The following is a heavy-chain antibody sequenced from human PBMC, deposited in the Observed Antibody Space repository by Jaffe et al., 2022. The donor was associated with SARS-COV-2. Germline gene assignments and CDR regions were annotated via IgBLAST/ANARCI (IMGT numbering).Heavy chain of an antibody. CDR3: AKDYTAQSYYYYMDV. Sequence: EVQLVESGGGLVQPGRSLRLSCAASGFTFDDYAMHWVRQAPGKGLEWVSGISWNSGSIGYADSVKGRFTISRDNAKNSLYLQMNSLRAEDTALYYCAKDYTAQSYYYYMDVWGKGTTVTVSS. CDR1: GFTFDDYA. V-gene: IGHV3-9*01. D-gene: IGHD5-18*01. CDR2: ISWNSGSI. J-gene: IGHJ6*03.